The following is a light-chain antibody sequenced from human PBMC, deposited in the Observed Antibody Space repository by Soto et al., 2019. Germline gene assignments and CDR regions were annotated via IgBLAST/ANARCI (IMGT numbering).Light chain of an antibody. CDR2: DVT. J-gene: IGLJ3*02. Sequence: QSALTQPPSASGSPGQSVTISCTGTSSDVGAYKYVSWYQQYPGKAPKLMIYDVTQRPSGVPERFSGSTSGNTASLTVSGLQGEDEADYYCTAHVVNAIWVFGGGTTLTVL. V-gene: IGLV2-8*01. CDR3: TAHVVNAIWV. CDR1: SSDVGAYKY.